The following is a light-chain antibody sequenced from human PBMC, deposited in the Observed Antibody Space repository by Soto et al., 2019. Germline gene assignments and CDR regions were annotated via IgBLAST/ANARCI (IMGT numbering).Light chain of an antibody. Sequence: VVTQEPSLTVSPGGTVTLTCGSSTGDVTSGHYPYWFQQKPGQAPRTLIYDTSSKNSWTPARFSGSILGGKAALTLSGAQPEDETDYYCLLAYGSIRVFGGGTKVTVL. J-gene: IGLJ3*02. V-gene: IGLV7-46*01. CDR2: DTS. CDR3: LLAYGSIRV. CDR1: TGDVTSGHY.